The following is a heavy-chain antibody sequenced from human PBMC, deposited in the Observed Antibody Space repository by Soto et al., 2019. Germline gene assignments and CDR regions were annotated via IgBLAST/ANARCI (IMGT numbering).Heavy chain of an antibody. CDR3: ARDRGSYALDY. CDR1: GYTFTSYG. CDR2: ISANNGNT. Sequence: QVQLVQSGAEVKKPGASVKVSCKASGYTFTSYGISWVRQAPGQGLEWMGWISANNGNTNYAQNLQGRVTMTTDTPTSTPYRERGSLRSDDTAVYYCARDRGSYALDYWGQETLVTVPS. J-gene: IGHJ4*02. D-gene: IGHD1-26*01. V-gene: IGHV1-18*01.